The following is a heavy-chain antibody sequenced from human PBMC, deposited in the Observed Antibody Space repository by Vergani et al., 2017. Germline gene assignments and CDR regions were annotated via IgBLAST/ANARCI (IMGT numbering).Heavy chain of an antibody. CDR1: GFTFSSYG. J-gene: IGHJ4*02. CDR2: IWYDGSNK. V-gene: IGHV3-33*01. CDR3: ARDVSGSYDY. D-gene: IGHD1-26*01. Sequence: QVQLVESGGGVVQPGRSLRLSCAAPGFTFSSYGMHWVRQAPGKGLEWVAVIWYDGSNKYYADSVKGRFTITRYNSKNTLYLQMNTLRAEDTAVYYCARDVSGSYDYWGQGTLVTVSS.